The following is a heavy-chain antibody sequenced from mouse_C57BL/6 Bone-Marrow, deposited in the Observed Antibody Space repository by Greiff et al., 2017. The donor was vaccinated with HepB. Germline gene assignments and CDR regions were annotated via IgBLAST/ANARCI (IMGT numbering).Heavy chain of an antibody. Sequence: EVKLVESGGGLVQPGESLKLSCESNEYEFPSHDMSWVRKTPEKRLELVAAINSDGGSTYYPDTMERRFIISRDNTKKTLYLQMSSLRSEDTALYYCARRAYYSNPYYFDYWGQGTTLTVSS. CDR2: INSDGGST. D-gene: IGHD2-5*01. J-gene: IGHJ2*01. V-gene: IGHV5-2*01. CDR1: EYEFPSHD. CDR3: ARRAYYSNPYYFDY.